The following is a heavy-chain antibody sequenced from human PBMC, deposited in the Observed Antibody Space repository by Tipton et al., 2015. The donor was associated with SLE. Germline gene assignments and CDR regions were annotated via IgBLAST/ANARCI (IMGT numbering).Heavy chain of an antibody. Sequence: TLSLTCAVSGASFNGYYWSWIRQPPGKGLEWIGEINHGGITNYTPSLRSRVTISIDTSKNQFSLNLRSVTAADTAVYYCARDLYGGATSLDFWGQGTLVTVSS. V-gene: IGHV4-34*01. CDR2: INHGGIT. CDR1: GASFNGYY. J-gene: IGHJ4*02. D-gene: IGHD1-26*01. CDR3: ARDLYGGATSLDF.